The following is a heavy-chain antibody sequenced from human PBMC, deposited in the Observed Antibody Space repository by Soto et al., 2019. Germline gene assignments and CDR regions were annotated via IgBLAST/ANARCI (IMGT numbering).Heavy chain of an antibody. CDR1: GFTFSSYG. CDR3: AGGWNYGGLDY. Sequence: PVVSLRFSGAASGFTFSSYGMHWVRQAPGKGLEWVALISYDGSNKYYAESVKGRFTISRDNSKYTLYLRMNSLRADDTAVYYCAGGWNYGGLDYWGQGTLVTVSS. D-gene: IGHD1-7*01. CDR2: ISYDGSNK. V-gene: IGHV3-30*03. J-gene: IGHJ4*02.